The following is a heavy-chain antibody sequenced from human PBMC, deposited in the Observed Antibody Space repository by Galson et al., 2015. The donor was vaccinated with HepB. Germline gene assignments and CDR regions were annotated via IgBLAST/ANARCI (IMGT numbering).Heavy chain of an antibody. CDR1: GCTFSTYS. Sequence: SVKVSCKASGCTFSTYSISWVRQAPGQGLEWVGWISGYSGNTLYAQKLQGRVTLTTDTSTTTAYMELRSLTSDDTAVYYCARDIGGGEDNWGQGTLVTVSS. J-gene: IGHJ4*02. CDR3: ARDIGGGEDN. CDR2: ISGYSGNT. D-gene: IGHD3-16*01. V-gene: IGHV1-18*01.